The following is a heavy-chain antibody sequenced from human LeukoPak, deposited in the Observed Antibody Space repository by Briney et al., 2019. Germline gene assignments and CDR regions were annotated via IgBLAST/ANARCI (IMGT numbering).Heavy chain of an antibody. D-gene: IGHD3-3*01. Sequence: PGRSLRLSCAASGFTFSTYWMHWVRQAPGKGLAWVSRINRDGSSTSYADSVKGRFTISRDNAKNTLYLQINGLRAEDTAVYYCARGLRVASFDYWGQGTLVTVSS. CDR1: GFTFSTYW. CDR3: ARGLRVASFDY. CDR2: INRDGSST. J-gene: IGHJ4*02. V-gene: IGHV3-74*01.